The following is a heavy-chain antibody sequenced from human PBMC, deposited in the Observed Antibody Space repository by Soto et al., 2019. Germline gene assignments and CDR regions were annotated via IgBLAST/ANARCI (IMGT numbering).Heavy chain of an antibody. CDR3: AIEVDTDVGGLGFYDAFDI. D-gene: IGHD5-18*01. CDR2: VYYSGNT. CDR1: GGSISNYY. V-gene: IGHV4-59*01. Sequence: PSETLSLTCTISGGSISNYYWTWIRQTPGNGLEWIGYVYYSGNTNYNPSLKSRVSISVDMSKNQFSLELSSVTAADTAMYYCAIEVDTDVGGLGFYDAFDIWGPGTKVTVSS. J-gene: IGHJ3*02.